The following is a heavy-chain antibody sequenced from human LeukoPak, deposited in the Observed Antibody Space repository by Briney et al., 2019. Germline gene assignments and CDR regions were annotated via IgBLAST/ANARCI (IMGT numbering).Heavy chain of an antibody. J-gene: IGHJ4*02. CDR1: GFTFSSYA. Sequence: PGGSLRLSCAASGFTFSSYAISWVRQAPGKGLEWVSAISGSGGSTYYAHSVKGRFTISRDNSKNTLYLQMNSLRAENTAVYYCAKDKYSRMFDYWGQRTLVTVSS. V-gene: IGHV3-23*01. D-gene: IGHD6-13*01. CDR2: ISGSGGST. CDR3: AKDKYSRMFDY.